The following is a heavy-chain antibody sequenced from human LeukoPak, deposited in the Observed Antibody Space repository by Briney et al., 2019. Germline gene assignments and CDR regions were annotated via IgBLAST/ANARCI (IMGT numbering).Heavy chain of an antibody. CDR3: ARGVVPAARCWFDP. V-gene: IGHV4-39*07. CDR1: GDSISSARNY. D-gene: IGHD2-2*01. J-gene: IGHJ5*02. Sequence: SETLSLTCSVSGDSISSARNYWGWIRQSPGKGLEWIGYIYHSGSTYYNPSLKSRVTISVDRSKNQFSLKLSSVTAADTAVYYCARGVVPAARCWFDPWGQGTLVTVSS. CDR2: IYHSGST.